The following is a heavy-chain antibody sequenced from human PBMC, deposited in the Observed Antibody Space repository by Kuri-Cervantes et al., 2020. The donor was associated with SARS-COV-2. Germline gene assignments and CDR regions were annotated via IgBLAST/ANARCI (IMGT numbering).Heavy chain of an antibody. CDR1: GFTFSSYW. J-gene: IGHJ4*02. CDR2: ISSSSSYI. Sequence: GESLKISCAASGFTFSSYWMNWVRQAPGKGLEWVSSISSSSSYIYYADSVKGRFTISRDNAKNSLYLQMNSPRAEDTAVYYCARGRYVAYWGQGTVVTVSS. V-gene: IGHV3-21*01. CDR3: ARGRYVAY.